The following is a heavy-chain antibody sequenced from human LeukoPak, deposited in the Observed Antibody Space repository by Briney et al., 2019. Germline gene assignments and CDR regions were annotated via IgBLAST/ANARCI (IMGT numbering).Heavy chain of an antibody. CDR2: IYYSGST. D-gene: IGHD6-19*01. CDR1: GGSISSYY. Sequence: SETLSLTCTVSGGSISSYYWSWIRQPAGKGLEWIGYIYYSGSTNYNPSLKSRVTISVDTSKNQFSLKLSSVTAADTAVYYCARDTPPGYSSGWHYDYWGQGTLVTVSS. CDR3: ARDTPPGYSSGWHYDY. J-gene: IGHJ4*02. V-gene: IGHV4-59*01.